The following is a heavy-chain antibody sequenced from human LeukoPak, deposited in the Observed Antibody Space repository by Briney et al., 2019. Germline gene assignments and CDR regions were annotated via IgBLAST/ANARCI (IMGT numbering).Heavy chain of an antibody. J-gene: IGHJ4*02. CDR3: ARGIVGYSFDY. CDR2: IDWDDEK. CDR1: GGSISSSSYY. D-gene: IGHD1-26*01. Sequence: ALSLTCTVSGGSISSSSYYWGWIRQPPGKALEWLARIDWDDEKFYSTSLKSRLTISKDTSKNQVVLTVTNMDPVDTATYYCARGIVGYSFDYWGQGTLVTVSS. V-gene: IGHV2-70*16.